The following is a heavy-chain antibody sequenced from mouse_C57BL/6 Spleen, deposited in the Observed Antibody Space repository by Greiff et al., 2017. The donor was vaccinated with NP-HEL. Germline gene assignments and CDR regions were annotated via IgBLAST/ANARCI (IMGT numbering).Heavy chain of an antibody. J-gene: IGHJ1*03. CDR2: IDPSDSYT. V-gene: IGHV1-69*01. D-gene: IGHD1-1*01. CDR1: GYTFTSYW. Sequence: QVQLHQPGAELVMPGASVKLSCKASGYTFTSYWMHWVKQRPGQGLEWIGEIDPSDSYTNYNQKFKGKSTLTVDKSSSTAYMQLSSLTSEDSAVYYCARRETTVVRYFDVWGTGTTVTVSS. CDR3: ARRETTVVRYFDV.